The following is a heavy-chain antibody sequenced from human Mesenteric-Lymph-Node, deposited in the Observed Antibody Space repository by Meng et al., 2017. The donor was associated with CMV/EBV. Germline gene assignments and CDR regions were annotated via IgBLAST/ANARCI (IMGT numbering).Heavy chain of an antibody. V-gene: IGHV3-30*02. CDR3: AKDYSGYDCGNFDY. Sequence: GESLKISCVASGFTFSDYGMHWVRQAPGKGLEWVAFIRYDGSNKYYADSVKGRFTISRDNSKNTLYLQMNSLRAEDTAVYYCAKDYSGYDCGNFDYWGQGTLVTVSS. CDR1: GFTFSDYG. D-gene: IGHD5-12*01. J-gene: IGHJ4*02. CDR2: IRYDGSNK.